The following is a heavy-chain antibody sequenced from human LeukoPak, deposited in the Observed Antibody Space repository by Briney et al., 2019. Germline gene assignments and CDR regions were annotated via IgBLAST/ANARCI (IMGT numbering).Heavy chain of an antibody. CDR2: IYYSGST. CDR3: ARDLAMTTVTTQRGEAFDI. CDR1: SGSISSSSYY. J-gene: IGHJ3*02. D-gene: IGHD4-17*01. V-gene: IGHV4-39*07. Sequence: PSETLSLTCTVSSGSISSSSYYWGWIRQPPGKGLEWIGSIYYSGSTYYHPSLKSRVTMSVDTSKNQFSLKLSSVTAADTAVYYCARDLAMTTVTTQRGEAFDIWGQGTMVTVSS.